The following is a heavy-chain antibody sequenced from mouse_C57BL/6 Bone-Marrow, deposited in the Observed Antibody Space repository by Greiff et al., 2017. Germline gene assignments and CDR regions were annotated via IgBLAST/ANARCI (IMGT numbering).Heavy chain of an antibody. D-gene: IGHD4-1*01. J-gene: IGHJ3*01. Sequence: QVQLQQSGPGLVQPSQSLSITCTVSGFSLTSYGVHWVRQSPGKGLEWLGVLWRGGSTDYNAALMSRLSITKDNAKSQVFFKMNSLQADDTAIYYYAKSGKRRFAYWGQGTLVTVSA. CDR3: AKSGKRRFAY. CDR2: LWRGGST. CDR1: GFSLTSYG. V-gene: IGHV2-5*01.